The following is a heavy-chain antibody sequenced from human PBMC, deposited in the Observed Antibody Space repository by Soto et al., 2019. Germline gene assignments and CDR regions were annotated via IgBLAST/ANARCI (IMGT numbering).Heavy chain of an antibody. V-gene: IGHV3-30*18. CDR1: GFTFSSYG. D-gene: IGHD5-18*01. Sequence: QVQLVESGGGVVQPGRSLRLSCAASGFTFSSYGMHWVRQAPGKGLEWVAVISYDGSNKYYADSVKGRFTISRDNSKNTLYLQMNSLRAEDTAVYYCAKVSTSTWIQLWPWPYYYYYGMDVWGQGTTVTVSS. CDR2: ISYDGSNK. CDR3: AKVSTSTWIQLWPWPYYYYYGMDV. J-gene: IGHJ6*02.